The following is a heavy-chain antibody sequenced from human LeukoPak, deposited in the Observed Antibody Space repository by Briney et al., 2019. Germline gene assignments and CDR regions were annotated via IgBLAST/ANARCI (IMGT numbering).Heavy chain of an antibody. Sequence: GASVKVSCKASGYTFTSYGISWVRQAPGQGLEWMGWISAYNGNTNYAQKLQGRVTMTTDTSTSTAYMELRSLRSDDTAVYYCARDRARRAIAVAGRTYDYWGQGTLVTVSS. J-gene: IGHJ4*02. CDR1: GYTFTSYG. V-gene: IGHV1-18*01. D-gene: IGHD6-19*01. CDR3: ARDRARRAIAVAGRTYDY. CDR2: ISAYNGNT.